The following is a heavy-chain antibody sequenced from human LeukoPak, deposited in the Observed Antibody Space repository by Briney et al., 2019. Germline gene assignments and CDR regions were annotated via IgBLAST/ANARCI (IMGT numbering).Heavy chain of an antibody. CDR1: GFTFSSYW. J-gene: IGHJ4*02. CDR3: AKDKSVSADYYFDY. Sequence: GGSLRLSCAASGFTFSSYWMNWARQAPGKGLEWVASINHNGNVNYYVDSVKGRFTVSRDNSKNTLFPQMNNLRTEDTAVYYCAKDKSVSADYYFDYWGQGTLVTVSS. D-gene: IGHD5/OR15-5a*01. CDR2: INHNGNVN. V-gene: IGHV3-7*01.